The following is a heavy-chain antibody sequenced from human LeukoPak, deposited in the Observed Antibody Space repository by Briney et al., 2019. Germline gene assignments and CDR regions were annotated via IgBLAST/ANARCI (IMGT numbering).Heavy chain of an antibody. D-gene: IGHD5-12*01. CDR2: IYYSGST. CDR1: GGSISSGGYY. J-gene: IGHJ4*02. Sequence: PSETLSLTCTVSGGSISSGGYYWSWIRQPPGKGLEWIGYIYYSGSTYYNPSLKSRVTISVDTSKNQFSLKLSSVTAADTAVYYCARDKSGYDHTFFDYWGQGTLVTVSS. V-gene: IGHV4-30-4*08. CDR3: ARDKSGYDHTFFDY.